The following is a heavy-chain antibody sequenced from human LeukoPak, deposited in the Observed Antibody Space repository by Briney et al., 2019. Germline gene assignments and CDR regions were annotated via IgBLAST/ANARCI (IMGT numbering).Heavy chain of an antibody. Sequence: GGSLRLSCAASGFTFSSYWMSWVRQAPGKGLEWVANIKQDGSEKYYVDAVKGRFTISRDNAKNSLYLQMNSLRADDTALYYWARGGGVQITVTIDYWGQGTLVTVSS. V-gene: IGHV3-7*03. CDR1: GFTFSSYW. J-gene: IGHJ4*02. D-gene: IGHD4-17*01. CDR2: IKQDGSEK. CDR3: ARGGGVQITVTIDY.